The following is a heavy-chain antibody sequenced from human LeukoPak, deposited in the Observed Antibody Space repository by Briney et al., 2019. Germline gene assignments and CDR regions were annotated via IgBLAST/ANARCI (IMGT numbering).Heavy chain of an antibody. J-gene: IGHJ4*02. Sequence: PSETLSLTCAVYGGSFSGYYWSWIRQPPGKGLEWIGEINHSGSTNYNPSLKSRVTISVDTSKNQFSLKLSSVTAADTAVYYCAGGGIQLWIFDYWGQGTLVTVSS. CDR3: AGGGIQLWIFDY. V-gene: IGHV4-34*01. D-gene: IGHD5-18*01. CDR2: INHSGST. CDR1: GGSFSGYY.